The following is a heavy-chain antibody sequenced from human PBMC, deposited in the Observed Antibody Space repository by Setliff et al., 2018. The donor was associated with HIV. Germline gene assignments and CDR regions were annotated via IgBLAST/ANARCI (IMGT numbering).Heavy chain of an antibody. D-gene: IGHD6-13*01. CDR1: GYNFVNYE. Sequence: ASVKVSCKASGYNFVNYEINWVRQATGQGLEWMGWMNPDSGNTDYAQKFQGRVTMTRDTSISTAYMELSRLRSEDTAVYYCAREQLGFGPPRGMDVWGQGTTVTVSS. CDR2: MNPDSGNT. CDR3: AREQLGFGPPRGMDV. V-gene: IGHV1-8*02. J-gene: IGHJ6*02.